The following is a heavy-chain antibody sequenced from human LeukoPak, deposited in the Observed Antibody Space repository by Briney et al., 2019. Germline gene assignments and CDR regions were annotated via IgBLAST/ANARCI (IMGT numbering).Heavy chain of an antibody. CDR3: ARHHYASGTHTPYYFDF. J-gene: IGHJ4*02. CDR2: IYYSGST. D-gene: IGHD3-10*01. CDR1: GGSISDYS. V-gene: IGHV4-59*01. Sequence: SETLSLTCTVSGGSISDYSWSWIRQPAGTGLEWIGYIYYSGSTNYNPSLKSRVTMSVDTSKSQFSLNLSSVTAADTALYYCARHHYASGTHTPYYFDFWGQGTLVTVSS.